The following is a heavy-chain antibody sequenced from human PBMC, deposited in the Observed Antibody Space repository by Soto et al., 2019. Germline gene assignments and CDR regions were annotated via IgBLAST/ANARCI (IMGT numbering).Heavy chain of an antibody. J-gene: IGHJ4*02. CDR3: AREGVVGATRGYYFDH. CDR1: GFSFSTYV. Sequence: QVQLVESGGGVVQPGRSLRLSCAASGFSFSTYVMHWVRQAPGKGLEWVAIILNDGSDKYYADSVKGRFTISRDNSKNTLYLQMNSLKYEDTAMYYCAREGVVGATRGYYFDHWGQGTLVTVSS. V-gene: IGHV3-30-3*01. CDR2: ILNDGSDK. D-gene: IGHD2-15*01.